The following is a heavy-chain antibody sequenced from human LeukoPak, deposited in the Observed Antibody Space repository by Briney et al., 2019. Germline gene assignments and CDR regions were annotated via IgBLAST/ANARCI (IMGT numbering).Heavy chain of an antibody. CDR1: GFTFSSYG. CDR3: ARDIHSVAFDI. J-gene: IGHJ3*02. Sequence: TGGSLRLSCAASGFTFSSYGMSWVRQAPGKGLEWVSYISGSTTDIYYADSVKGRFTISRDNAKRSVYLQMNSLGVEDTAIYYCARDIHSVAFDIWGQGTVVTVSS. CDR2: ISGSTTDI. V-gene: IGHV3-21*01.